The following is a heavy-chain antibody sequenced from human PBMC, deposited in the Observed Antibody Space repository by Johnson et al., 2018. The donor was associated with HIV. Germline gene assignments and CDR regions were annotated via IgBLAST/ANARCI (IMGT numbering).Heavy chain of an antibody. J-gene: IGHJ3*01. CDR3: ARGRPRWEPLWGGAFDF. Sequence: VQLVESGGGLIQPGGSLRLSCAASGFTVSSNYMSWVRQAPGKGLEWVPVIYSGGSTYYADSVKGRLTLSRDNSKDTLYLQMNSLRAEDTAVYYCARGRPRWEPLWGGAFDFWGQGTMVTVSS. V-gene: IGHV3-66*03. CDR2: IYSGGST. D-gene: IGHD1-26*01. CDR1: GFTVSSNY.